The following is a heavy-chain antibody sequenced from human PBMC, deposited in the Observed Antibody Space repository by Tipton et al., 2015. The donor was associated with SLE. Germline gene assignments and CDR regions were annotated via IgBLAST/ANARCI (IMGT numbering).Heavy chain of an antibody. CDR3: ARDVGGYNTGWFPYYFDY. V-gene: IGHV4-31*03. CDR2: ISYSGST. Sequence: TLSLTCTVSGGSISSGGYYWSWIRQYPGKGLEWIGYISYSGSTNYNSSLKSRLTISVDTSKNQFSLKLSSVTAADTAVYYCARDVGGYNTGWFPYYFDYWGQGTLVPVSS. CDR1: GGSISSGGYY. D-gene: IGHD2-8*02. J-gene: IGHJ4*02.